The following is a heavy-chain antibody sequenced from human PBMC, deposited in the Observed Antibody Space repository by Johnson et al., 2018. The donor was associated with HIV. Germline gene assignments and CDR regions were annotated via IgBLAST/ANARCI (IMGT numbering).Heavy chain of an antibody. CDR3: AREPSIAAAGGDGAFDI. V-gene: IGHV3-20*04. CDR1: GFTFDDYG. J-gene: IGHJ3*02. D-gene: IGHD6-13*01. CDR2: INWNGGST. Sequence: VQLVESGGGVVRPGGSLRLSCAASGFTFDDYGMSWVRQAPGKGLEWVSGINWNGGSTGYADSVKGRFTISRDNSKNTLYLQMNSLRAEETAVYYWAREPSIAAAGGDGAFDIWGQGTMVTVSS.